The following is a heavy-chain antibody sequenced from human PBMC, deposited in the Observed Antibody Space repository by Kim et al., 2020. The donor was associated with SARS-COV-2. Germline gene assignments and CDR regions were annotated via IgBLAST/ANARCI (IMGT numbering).Heavy chain of an antibody. V-gene: IGHV1-69*04. CDR1: GGTFSSYA. CDR2: IIPILGIA. J-gene: IGHJ4*02. Sequence: SVKVSCKASGGTFSSYAISWVRQAPGQGLEWMGRIIPILGIAKYSQKFQGRVTITADKSTSTAYMDLSSLRSEDTAVYYCAAEYDLWSGYQGGSASDYWGQGTLVTVSS. D-gene: IGHD3-3*01. CDR3: AAEYDLWSGYQGGSASDY.